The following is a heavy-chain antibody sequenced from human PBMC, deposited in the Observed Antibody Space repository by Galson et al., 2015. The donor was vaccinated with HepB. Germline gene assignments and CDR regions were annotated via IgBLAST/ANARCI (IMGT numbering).Heavy chain of an antibody. CDR1: GFTFSSYG. D-gene: IGHD3-10*01. CDR3: AKFEWFVPGTSPHWTTFDY. CDR2: ISGSGGST. V-gene: IGHV3-23*01. J-gene: IGHJ4*02. Sequence: SLRLSCAVSGFTFSSYGVTWVRQAPGKGLEWVSSISGSGGSTYYADSVKGRFTISRDNSKNTLFLQMESLRAEDTAIYYCAKFEWFVPGTSPHWTTFDYWGQGTLVTVSS.